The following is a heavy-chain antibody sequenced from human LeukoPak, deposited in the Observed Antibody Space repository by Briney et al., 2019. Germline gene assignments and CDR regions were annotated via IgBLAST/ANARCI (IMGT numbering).Heavy chain of an antibody. Sequence: GGSLRLSCAASGFTFSSYAMSWVRQAPGKGLEWVSAISGSGGSTYYADSVKGRFTISRDNSKNTLYLQMNSLRAEDTAVYYCAIFTMVRGDIEPLTSWGQGTLVTVSS. V-gene: IGHV3-23*01. D-gene: IGHD3-10*01. CDR2: ISGSGGST. CDR3: AIFTMVRGDIEPLTS. CDR1: GFTFSSYA. J-gene: IGHJ4*02.